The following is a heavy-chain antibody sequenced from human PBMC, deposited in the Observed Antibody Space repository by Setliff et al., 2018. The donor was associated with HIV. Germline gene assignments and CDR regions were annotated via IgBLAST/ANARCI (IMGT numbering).Heavy chain of an antibody. D-gene: IGHD3-3*01. CDR1: GFSLSTTGMS. CDR3: ARIRRRITIFGVVTDYGMDV. V-gene: IGHV2-70*11. Sequence: SGPTLVNPTQTLTLTCSFSGFSLSTTGMSLSWIRQPPGKALEWLARIDWDDDKYYSTSLKTRLTISKDTSKNQVVLTMTNMDPVDTATYYCARIRRRITIFGVVTDYGMDVWGQGTTVTAP. J-gene: IGHJ6*02. CDR2: IDWDDDK.